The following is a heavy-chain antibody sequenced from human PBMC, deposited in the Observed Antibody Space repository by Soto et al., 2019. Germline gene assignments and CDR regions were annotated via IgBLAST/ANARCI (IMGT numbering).Heavy chain of an antibody. V-gene: IGHV3-23*01. CDR1: GFTFSSYA. CDR3: ARPPTPFDY. J-gene: IGHJ4*02. CDR2: SSSSGGST. Sequence: WGSLRLSCAASGFTFSSYALSWVRQAPGKGLEWVSTSSSSGGSTYYADSVKGRFTISRDTSKNTLYLHLSSLRAEDTAMYYSARPPTPFDYWGQEPLVTVSP.